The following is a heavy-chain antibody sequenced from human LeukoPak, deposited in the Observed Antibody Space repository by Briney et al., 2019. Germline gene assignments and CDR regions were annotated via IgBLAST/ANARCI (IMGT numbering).Heavy chain of an antibody. CDR2: ISYDGSNK. D-gene: IGHD6-19*01. CDR3: AKALAEYSSVWYGGYY. V-gene: IGHV3-30*18. CDR1: GFTFSSYG. Sequence: GGSLRLSCAASGFTFSSYGRHWVRQAPGKGLEWVAVISYDGSNKYYADSVKGRFTISRDNSKNTLYLQMNSLRAEDTAVYYCAKALAEYSSVWYGGYYWGQGTLVTVSS. J-gene: IGHJ4*02.